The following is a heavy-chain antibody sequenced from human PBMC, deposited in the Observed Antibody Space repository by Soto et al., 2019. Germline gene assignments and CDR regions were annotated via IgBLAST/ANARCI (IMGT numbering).Heavy chain of an antibody. D-gene: IGHD2-21*01. J-gene: IGHJ3*02. V-gene: IGHV4-34*01. CDR1: GGSFSGYY. CDR3: ARSIDTRGNYGFDI. Sequence: SETLSLTCAVYGGSFSGYYWSWIRQPPGKGLEWIGEINHSGSTNYNPSLKSRVTISVDTSKNQFSLKLSSVTAADTAVYYCARSIDTRGNYGFDIRGQGTM. CDR2: INHSGST.